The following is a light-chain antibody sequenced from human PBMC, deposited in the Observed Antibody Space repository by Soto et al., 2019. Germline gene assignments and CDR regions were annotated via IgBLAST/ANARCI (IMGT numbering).Light chain of an antibody. CDR2: GAS. V-gene: IGKV3-20*01. J-gene: IGKJ1*01. CDR1: KSVSSNY. Sequence: EIVLTQSPGTLSLSPGERPTLSCRASKSVSSNYLAWYQQKPGQAPRLLIYGASSRATGIPDRFSGSGSGTDFTLTISRLEPEDFAVYYCQQYGSSPRTFGQGTKVEIK. CDR3: QQYGSSPRT.